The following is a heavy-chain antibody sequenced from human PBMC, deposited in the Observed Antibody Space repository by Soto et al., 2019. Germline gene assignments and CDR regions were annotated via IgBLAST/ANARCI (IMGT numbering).Heavy chain of an antibody. J-gene: IGHJ1*01. CDR1: GFTFDDYT. Sequence: GGSLRLSCAASGFTFDDYTMHWVRQAPGKGLEWVSLISWDGGSTYYADSVKGRFTISRDNSKNSLYLQMNSLRTEDTALYYCAKEQGTHSSWYFQHWGQGTLVTVSS. D-gene: IGHD1-1*01. V-gene: IGHV3-43*01. CDR2: ISWDGGST. CDR3: AKEQGTHSSWYFQH.